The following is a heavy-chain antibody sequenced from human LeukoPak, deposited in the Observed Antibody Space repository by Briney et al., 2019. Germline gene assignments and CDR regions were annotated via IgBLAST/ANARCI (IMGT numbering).Heavy chain of an antibody. J-gene: IGHJ4*02. D-gene: IGHD6-13*01. CDR3: GRGGSSSDY. Sequence: SETLSLTCTVSGGSISSYYWSWIRQPPGKGLEWIGYIYYSGSTNYNPSLKSRVTISVDTSKNQFSLKLSSVTAADTAVYYCGRGGSSSDYWGQGTLVTVSS. V-gene: IGHV4-59*01. CDR1: GGSISSYY. CDR2: IYYSGST.